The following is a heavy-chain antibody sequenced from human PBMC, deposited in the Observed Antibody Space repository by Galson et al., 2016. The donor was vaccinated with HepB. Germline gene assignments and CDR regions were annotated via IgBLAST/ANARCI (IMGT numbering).Heavy chain of an antibody. CDR2: IYYSGST. D-gene: IGHD3-10*01. Sequence: SETLSLTCTVSGGSISSSSFYWGWIRQPPGKGLEWIGTIYYSGSTYYNPSLKSRVTISVDTSKNQFSLKLSSVTAADTAFYYCARHLSPGRSAYNWGQGTLVTVSS. CDR1: GGSISSSSFY. J-gene: IGHJ4*02. V-gene: IGHV4-39*01. CDR3: ARHLSPGRSAYN.